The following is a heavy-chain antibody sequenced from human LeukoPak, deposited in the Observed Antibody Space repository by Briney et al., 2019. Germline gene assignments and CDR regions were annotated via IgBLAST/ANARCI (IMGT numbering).Heavy chain of an antibody. CDR2: IYYSGST. J-gene: IGHJ2*01. CDR1: GGSISSSSYY. V-gene: IGHV4-61*01. Sequence: PSETLSLTCTVSGGSISSSSYYWSWIRQPPGKGLEWIGYIYYSGSTNYNPSLKSRVTISVDTSKDQSSLKLSSVTAADTAVYYCARAEVDTAMPVNWYFDLWGRGTLVTVSS. CDR3: ARAEVDTAMPVNWYFDL. D-gene: IGHD5-18*01.